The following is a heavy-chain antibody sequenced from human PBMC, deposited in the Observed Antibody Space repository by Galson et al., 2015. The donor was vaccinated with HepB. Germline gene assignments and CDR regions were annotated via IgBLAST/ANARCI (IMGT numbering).Heavy chain of an antibody. CDR3: ARDHWAWGITMVRGVLFDL. CDR2: ISSSSSYI. V-gene: IGHV3-21*01. J-gene: IGHJ2*01. CDR1: GFTFSSYS. D-gene: IGHD3-10*01. Sequence: SLRLSCAASGFTFSSYSMSWVRQAPGKGLEWVSSISSSSSYIYYADSVKGRFTISRDNAKNSLYLQMNSLRAEDTAVYYCARDHWAWGITMVRGVLFDLWGRGTLVTVSS.